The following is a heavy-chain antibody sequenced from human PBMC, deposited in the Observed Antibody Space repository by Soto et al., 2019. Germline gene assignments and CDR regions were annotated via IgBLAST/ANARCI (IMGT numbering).Heavy chain of an antibody. CDR3: AKDLDYNGVGATRDYYYGMDV. V-gene: IGHV3-30*18. D-gene: IGHD1-26*01. J-gene: IGHJ6*02. CDR2: ISYDGSNK. Sequence: GGSLRLSCAASGFTFSSYGMHWVRQAPGKGLEWVAVISYDGSNKYYADSVKGRFTISRDNSKNTLYLQMNSLRAEDTAVYYCAKDLDYNGVGATRDYYYGMDVWGQGTTVTVSS. CDR1: GFTFSSYG.